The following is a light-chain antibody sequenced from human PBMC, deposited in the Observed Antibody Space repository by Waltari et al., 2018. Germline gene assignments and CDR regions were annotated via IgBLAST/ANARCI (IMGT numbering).Light chain of an antibody. CDR3: QQYYSTPT. J-gene: IGKJ2*01. CDR1: QGISNS. V-gene: IGKV1-NL1*01. Sequence: DIQMTQSPSSLSASVGDRVTITCRASQGISNSLAWYQQKPGKAPKLLLYAESRLESWVPSRFSGSGSGTDYTLTISSLQPEDFATYYCQQYYSTPTFGQGTKLEI. CDR2: AES.